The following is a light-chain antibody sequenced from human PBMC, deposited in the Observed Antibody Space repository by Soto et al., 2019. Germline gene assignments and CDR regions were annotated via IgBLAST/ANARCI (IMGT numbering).Light chain of an antibody. CDR2: KAS. Sequence: DIQMTQSPSTLSASVGDRVTITCRASQSISSWLAWYQQKPGKAPNLLIYKASTLESGVPSRFSGSGYGTEFTLTIASLQPDDSASYYCQQYNSFSKTFGRGTKVDI. J-gene: IGKJ1*01. CDR1: QSISSW. CDR3: QQYNSFSKT. V-gene: IGKV1-5*03.